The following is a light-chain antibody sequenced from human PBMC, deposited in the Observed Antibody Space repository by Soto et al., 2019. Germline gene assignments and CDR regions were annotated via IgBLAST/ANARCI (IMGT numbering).Light chain of an antibody. V-gene: IGLV3-1*01. CDR3: QAWDSNSYV. CDR1: KLGDKY. Sequence: SYELTQPTSVSVSPGQTASITCSGDKLGDKYAYWYQQKAGQSPVLVIYKDDKRPSGIPERFSGSNSGNTATLTISGTQAMDEADYYCQAWDSNSYVFGTGTKLTVL. CDR2: KDD. J-gene: IGLJ1*01.